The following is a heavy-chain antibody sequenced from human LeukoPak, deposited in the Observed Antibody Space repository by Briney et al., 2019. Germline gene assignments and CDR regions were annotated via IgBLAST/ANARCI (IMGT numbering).Heavy chain of an antibody. CDR2: VSSDGTNK. J-gene: IGHJ6*02. CDR3: ARVGDYVDGMDV. CDR1: GFTFNIYA. Sequence: TGGSLRLSCAASGFTFNIYAMHWVRQSPGKGLEWVAVVSSDGTNKYYADSVKGRFTISRDNSRNTLSLQMNSLRPEDTAVYYSARVGDYVDGMDVWGQGTTVTVSS. V-gene: IGHV3-30-3*01. D-gene: IGHD4-17*01.